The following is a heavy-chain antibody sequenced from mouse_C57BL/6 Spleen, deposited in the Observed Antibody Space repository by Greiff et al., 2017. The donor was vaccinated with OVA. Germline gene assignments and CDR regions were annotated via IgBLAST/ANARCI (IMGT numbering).Heavy chain of an antibody. D-gene: IGHD6-1*02. CDR1: GYTFTDYN. V-gene: IGHV1-18*01. CDR2: INPNNGGT. Sequence: VQLQQSGPELVKPGASVKIPCKASGYTFTDYNMDWVKQSHGQSLEWIGDINPNNGGTIYNQKFKGKATLTVDKSSSTAYMELRSLTSEDTAVYYCARRESYYWYFDVWGTGTTVTVSS. CDR3: ARRESYYWYFDV. J-gene: IGHJ1*03.